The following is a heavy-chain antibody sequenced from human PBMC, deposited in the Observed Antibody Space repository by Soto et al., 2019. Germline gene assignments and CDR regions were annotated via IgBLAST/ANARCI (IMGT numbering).Heavy chain of an antibody. Sequence: GSLRLSCAASGFTVSSNYMSWVRQAPGKGLEWVSVIYSGGSTYYADSVKGRFTISRDNSKNTLYLQMNSLRAEDTAVYYCARDTAVRGVIITSYYMDVWGKGTTVTVSS. CDR2: IYSGGST. D-gene: IGHD3-10*01. V-gene: IGHV3-66*01. CDR1: GFTVSSNY. CDR3: ARDTAVRGVIITSYYMDV. J-gene: IGHJ6*03.